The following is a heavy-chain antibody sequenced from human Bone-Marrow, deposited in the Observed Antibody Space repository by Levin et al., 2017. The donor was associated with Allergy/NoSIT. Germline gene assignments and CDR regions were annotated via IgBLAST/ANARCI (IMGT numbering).Heavy chain of an antibody. V-gene: IGHV4-4*02. J-gene: IGHJ6*03. Sequence: PSETLSLTCAVSGGSISSNNWWSWVRQPPGKGLEWIGEIYHSGSTNYNPSLKSRVTISVDKSKNQFSLKLSSVTAADTAVYYCARGEGISMVMRYYYIDVWGKGTTVTVSS. CDR2: IYHSGST. D-gene: IGHD5-18*01. CDR1: GGSISSNNW. CDR3: ARGEGISMVMRYYYIDV.